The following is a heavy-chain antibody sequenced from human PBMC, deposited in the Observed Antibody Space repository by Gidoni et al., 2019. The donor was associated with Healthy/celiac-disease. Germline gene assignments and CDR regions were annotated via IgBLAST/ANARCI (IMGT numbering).Heavy chain of an antibody. CDR1: GYSFTSYW. CDR2: IYPGDSDT. J-gene: IGHJ4*02. CDR3: ARRITMVRGVYYFDY. D-gene: IGHD3-10*01. Sequence: EVQLVQSGAEVNKPGEALKISCKGSGYSFTSYWIGWVRQMPGKGLEWMGIIYPGDSDTRYSPSFQGQVTISADKSISTAYLQWSSLKASDTAMYYCARRITMVRGVYYFDYWGQGTLVTVSS. V-gene: IGHV5-51*01.